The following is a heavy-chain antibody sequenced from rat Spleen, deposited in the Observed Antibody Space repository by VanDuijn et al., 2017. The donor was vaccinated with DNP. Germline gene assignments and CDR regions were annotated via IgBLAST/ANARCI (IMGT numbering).Heavy chain of an antibody. Sequence: EVQLVESGGGLLQPGRSLKLSCAASGFTFSNYNMAWVRQAPAKGLEWVAYISYGGGNTYYGDSVKGRFTISRDNAKSALYLQMNSLRSEDMATYYCVRAYDYWGHGVMVTVSS. CDR2: ISYGGGNT. CDR1: GFTFSNYN. V-gene: IGHV5S23*01. CDR3: VRAYDY. J-gene: IGHJ2*01.